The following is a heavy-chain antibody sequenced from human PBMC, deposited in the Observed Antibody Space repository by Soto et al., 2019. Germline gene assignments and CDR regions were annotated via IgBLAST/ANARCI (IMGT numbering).Heavy chain of an antibody. Sequence: SETLSLTCTVSGGSMSSYYWTWLRQSPGRGLEWIGYISYSGSTYYNPSLKSRVTISADTSKNQFSLRMNSMIAADTAVYYCARADPDASVGYWGQGAPVTVSS. D-gene: IGHD2-15*01. CDR1: GGSMSSYY. CDR2: ISYSGST. J-gene: IGHJ4*02. CDR3: ARADPDASVGY. V-gene: IGHV4-59*01.